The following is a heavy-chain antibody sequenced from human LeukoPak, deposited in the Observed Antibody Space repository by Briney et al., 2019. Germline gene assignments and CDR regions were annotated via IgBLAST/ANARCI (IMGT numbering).Heavy chain of an antibody. V-gene: IGHV4-4*07. J-gene: IGHJ5*02. CDR3: ARHPSSYYDFWSGYYSGWFDP. D-gene: IGHD3-3*01. Sequence: SETLSLTCTVSGGSISSYYWSWIRQPAGKGLEWIGRIYTSGSTNYNPSLKSRVTMSVDTSKNQFSLKLSSVTAADTAVYYCARHPSSYYDFWSGYYSGWFDPWGQGTLVTVSS. CDR2: IYTSGST. CDR1: GGSISSYY.